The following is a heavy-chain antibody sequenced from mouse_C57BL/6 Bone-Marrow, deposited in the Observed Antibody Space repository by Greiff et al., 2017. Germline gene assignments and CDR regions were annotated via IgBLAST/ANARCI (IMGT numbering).Heavy chain of an antibody. V-gene: IGHV1-59*01. J-gene: IGHJ2*01. Sequence: QVQLQQPGAELVRPGTSVKLSCKASGYTFTSYWMHWVKPRPGQGLEWIGVIDPSDSYTNYNQKFKGKATLTVDTSSSTAYMQLSSLTAEDSAVYYCAIYYGNPYFDYWGQGTTRTVSS. CDR3: AIYYGNPYFDY. CDR2: IDPSDSYT. CDR1: GYTFTSYW. D-gene: IGHD2-1*01.